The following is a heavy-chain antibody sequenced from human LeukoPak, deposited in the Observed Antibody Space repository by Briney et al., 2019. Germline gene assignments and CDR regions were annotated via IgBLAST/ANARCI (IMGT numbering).Heavy chain of an antibody. CDR2: IYYSGST. Sequence: PSETLSLTCTVSGGSISSYYWSWLRQPPGKGLEWTGYIYYSGSTNYNPSLKSRVTISVDTPKNQFSLKLNSVTAADTAIYYCARVYYYGSGSNYYYQMDVWGKGTTVTVSS. CDR3: ARVYYYGSGSNYYYQMDV. V-gene: IGHV4-59*01. CDR1: GGSISSYY. D-gene: IGHD3-10*01. J-gene: IGHJ6*03.